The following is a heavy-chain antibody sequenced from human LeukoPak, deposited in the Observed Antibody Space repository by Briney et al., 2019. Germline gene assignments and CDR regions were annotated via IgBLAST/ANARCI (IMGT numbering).Heavy chain of an antibody. J-gene: IGHJ4*02. D-gene: IGHD6-13*01. CDR2: MNPNSGGT. CDR3: ARDDSSNMD. V-gene: IGHV1-2*02. CDR1: GYTFTSYD. Sequence: APVKVSCKASGYTFTSYDINWVRQATGQGLEWMGWMNPNSGGTNYAQKFQGRVTMTRDTSISTAYMELSRLRSDDTAVYYCARDDSSNMDWGQGTLVTVSS.